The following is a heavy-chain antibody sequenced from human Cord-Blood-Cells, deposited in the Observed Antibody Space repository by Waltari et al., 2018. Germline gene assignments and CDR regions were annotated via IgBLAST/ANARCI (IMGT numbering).Heavy chain of an antibody. D-gene: IGHD1-26*01. Sequence: QVQLVQSGAEVKKPGASVKVSCKASGYTFTGYYMHWVRQAPGQGLEWMGVINPNSGGTNDEQKVQGRGTRTRDTSISTAYMELSRLRSDDTAVYYCARDLVVGATIAYYMDVWGKGTTVTVSS. CDR1: GYTFTGYY. J-gene: IGHJ6*03. V-gene: IGHV1-2*02. CDR3: ARDLVVGATIAYYMDV. CDR2: INPNSGGT.